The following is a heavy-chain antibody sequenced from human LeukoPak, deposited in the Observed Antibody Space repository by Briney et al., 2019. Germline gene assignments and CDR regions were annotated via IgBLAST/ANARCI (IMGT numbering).Heavy chain of an antibody. CDR1: GFTFSSHW. D-gene: IGHD5-18*01. Sequence: GGSLRLSCAASGFTFSSHWMHWVRQAPGKGLVWVSRLNTDGSGTSYADSVKGRFTISRDNAKNTLYLQMNSLRAEDTAVYYCARAPPNYGYQVLDYYMDVWGKGTTVTVSS. J-gene: IGHJ6*03. CDR2: LNTDGSGT. V-gene: IGHV3-74*01. CDR3: ARAPPNYGYQVLDYYMDV.